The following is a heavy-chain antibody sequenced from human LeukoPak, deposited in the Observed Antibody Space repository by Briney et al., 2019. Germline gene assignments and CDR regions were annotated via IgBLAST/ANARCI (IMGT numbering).Heavy chain of an antibody. J-gene: IGHJ4*02. V-gene: IGHV4-39*01. D-gene: IGHD2-15*01. CDR2: VYYSGST. Sequence: KPSETPSPNRTVSGGSISRSGYYWGLVRQPPGKGVGWVGGVYYSGSTYYNPSLKSRVTISLDTSQNQFSLKLSSVTAADTAVYYCARQQPCSGGTCYFYFDSWGQGTLVTVSS. CDR1: GGSISRSGYY. CDR3: ARQQPCSGGTCYFYFDS.